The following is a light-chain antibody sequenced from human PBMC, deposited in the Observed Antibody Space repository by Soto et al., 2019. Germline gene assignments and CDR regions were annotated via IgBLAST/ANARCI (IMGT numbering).Light chain of an antibody. CDR2: DVS. CDR3: CSYAGSANV. CDR1: SSDVGGYDY. Sequence: QSVLTQPRSVSGSPGQSVTISCTGTSSDVGGYDYVSWYRQHPGKAPKLMIYDVSKRPSGVPDRFSGSKSGNTASLTISGLQAEDEADYYCCSYAGSANVFGGGTKLTVL. J-gene: IGLJ2*01. V-gene: IGLV2-11*01.